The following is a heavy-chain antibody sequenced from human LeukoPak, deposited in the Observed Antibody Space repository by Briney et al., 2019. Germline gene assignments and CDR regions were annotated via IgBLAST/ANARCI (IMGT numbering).Heavy chain of an antibody. Sequence: SVKVSCKASGYTFTSYYIHWVRQPPGQGLEWMGIINPSGGSTSYAQKFQGRVTMTRDTSTSTVYMELSSLRSEETAVYYCARALWYYDSSGYMGAFDIWGQGTMVTVSS. CDR3: ARALWYYDSSGYMGAFDI. CDR1: GYTFTSYY. V-gene: IGHV1-46*01. CDR2: INPSGGST. D-gene: IGHD3-22*01. J-gene: IGHJ3*02.